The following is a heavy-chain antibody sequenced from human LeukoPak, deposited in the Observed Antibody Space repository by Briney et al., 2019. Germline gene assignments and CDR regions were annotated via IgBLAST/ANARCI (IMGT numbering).Heavy chain of an antibody. V-gene: IGHV3-21*01. CDR2: ISSSSSYI. CDR3: ARVGESNYDILTGYYYYYYYYMDV. D-gene: IGHD3-9*01. Sequence: PGGSLRLSCAASGFTFSSYSMNWVRQAPGKGLEWVSSISSSSSYIYYADSVKGRFTISRDNAKNSLYLQMNSLRAEDTAVYYCARVGESNYDILTGYYYYYYYYMDVWGKGTTVTI. CDR1: GFTFSSYS. J-gene: IGHJ6*03.